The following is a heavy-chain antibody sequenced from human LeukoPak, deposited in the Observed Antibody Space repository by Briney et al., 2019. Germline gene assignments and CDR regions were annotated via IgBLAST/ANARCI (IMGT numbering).Heavy chain of an antibody. Sequence: ASVKVSCKASGYTFTDYYMHWVRQAPGQGFEWMGWINPNDGDTNYAQKFQGRVTMTRDTSISTAHMEVRRLRSDDTAVYYCARANFLYCSSTTCLFDYWGQGTLVTVSS. CDR2: INPNDGDT. CDR1: GYTFTDYY. V-gene: IGHV1-2*02. CDR3: ARANFLYCSSTTCLFDY. J-gene: IGHJ4*02. D-gene: IGHD2-2*01.